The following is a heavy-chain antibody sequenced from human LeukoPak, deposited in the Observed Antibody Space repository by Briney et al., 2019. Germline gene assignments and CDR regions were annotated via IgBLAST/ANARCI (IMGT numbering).Heavy chain of an antibody. D-gene: IGHD3-10*01. CDR1: GGSISSSSYY. Sequence: SETLSLTCTVSGGSISSSSYYWGWIRQPPGKGLEWIGSIYYSGSTYYNPSLKSRVTISVDTSKNQFSLKLSSVTAADTAVYYCAARPSYYGSGSYLWWGQGTLVTVSS. CDR2: IYYSGST. CDR3: AARPSYYGSGSYLW. J-gene: IGHJ4*02. V-gene: IGHV4-39*07.